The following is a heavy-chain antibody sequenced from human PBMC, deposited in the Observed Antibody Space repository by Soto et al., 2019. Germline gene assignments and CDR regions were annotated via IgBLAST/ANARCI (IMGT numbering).Heavy chain of an antibody. CDR1: GFSFSGSE. Sequence: GGSLRLSCAASGFSFSGSEMHWVRQASGRGLEWIARISTKVNNYATAYAASVEGRFTVSRDDSKNTAYLQMNSLITEDTAVYYCMETLTTSDSWGQGTLVTVSS. CDR3: METLTTSDS. CDR2: ISTKVNNYAT. D-gene: IGHD3-9*01. V-gene: IGHV3-73*01. J-gene: IGHJ4*02.